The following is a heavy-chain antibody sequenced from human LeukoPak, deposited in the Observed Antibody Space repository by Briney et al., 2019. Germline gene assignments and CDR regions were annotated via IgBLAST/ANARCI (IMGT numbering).Heavy chain of an antibody. J-gene: IGHJ4*02. CDR2: IKQDESER. CDR1: GFTLGTFW. CDR3: ARPRWLQFGPHDC. D-gene: IGHD5-24*01. V-gene: IGHV3-7*01. Sequence: GGSLRLSCVASGFTLGTFWMTWVRQAPGKGLEWVANIKQDESERYYVDSVKGRFTVSRDNAKNSLYLQMNSLKAEDTAVYYCARPRWLQFGPHDCWGQGTLVTVSS.